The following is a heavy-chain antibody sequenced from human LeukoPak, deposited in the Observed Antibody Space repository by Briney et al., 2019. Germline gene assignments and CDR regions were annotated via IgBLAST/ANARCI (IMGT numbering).Heavy chain of an antibody. Sequence: GGSLRLSCAASGFTFSSYAMHWVRQAPGKGLEWVAVISYDGSNKYYADSVKGRFTISRDNSKNTLYLQMNSLRAEDTAVYYCAKSWHYYDSSGYYDYWGQGTLVTVSS. J-gene: IGHJ4*02. D-gene: IGHD3-22*01. CDR1: GFTFSSYA. CDR3: AKSWHYYDSSGYYDY. V-gene: IGHV3-30*04. CDR2: ISYDGSNK.